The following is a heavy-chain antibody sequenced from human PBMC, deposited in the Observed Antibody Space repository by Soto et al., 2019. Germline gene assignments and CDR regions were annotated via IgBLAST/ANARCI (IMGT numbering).Heavy chain of an antibody. Sequence: ASVKVSCKASGYTFTSYGISWVRQAPGQGLEWMGWISAYNGNTNYAQKLQGRVTMTTDTSTSTAYMELRSLRSDDTAVYYCARDGSGSYDREDFDIWGQGTMVTVSS. CDR2: ISAYNGNT. J-gene: IGHJ3*02. D-gene: IGHD1-26*01. V-gene: IGHV1-18*01. CDR1: GYTFTSYG. CDR3: ARDGSGSYDREDFDI.